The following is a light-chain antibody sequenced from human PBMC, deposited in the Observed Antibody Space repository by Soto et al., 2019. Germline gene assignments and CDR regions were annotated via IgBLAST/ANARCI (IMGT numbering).Light chain of an antibody. J-gene: IGKJ1*01. CDR1: QSISSW. CDR3: QQFNTYSWT. Sequence: DIQMTQSPSTLSASVGDRVTITCRASQSISSWLAWYHQKPGKAPELLIYDASSLESGVPSRFSGSGSGTEFTLTISSLQPDDFATYYCQQFNTYSWTFGQGTKVEIK. CDR2: DAS. V-gene: IGKV1-5*01.